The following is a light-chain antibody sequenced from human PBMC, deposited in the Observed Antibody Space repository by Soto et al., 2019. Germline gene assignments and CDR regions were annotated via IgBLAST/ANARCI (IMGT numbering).Light chain of an antibody. CDR1: QSVSSN. CDR2: GAS. CDR3: QQYNNWWT. Sequence: EIVMTQSPATLSVSPGERATLSCRASQSVSSNLAWYQQKPDQAPRLLIYGASTRATGIPARFSGSGSGTEFTLTISSLQSEDFAVYYCQQYNNWWTFGQGTRWISN. J-gene: IGKJ1*01. V-gene: IGKV3-15*01.